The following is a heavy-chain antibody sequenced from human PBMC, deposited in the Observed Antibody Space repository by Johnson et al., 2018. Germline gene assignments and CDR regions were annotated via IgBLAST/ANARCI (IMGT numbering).Heavy chain of an antibody. J-gene: IGHJ1*01. CDR3: ARGCSYTSCYRTDYFQH. CDR2: ISAGGAST. CDR1: VFSFRTYA. D-gene: IGHD2-2*02. Sequence: VQLVESGGGLVQPGGSLTLSCVASVFSFRTYAMNWVRQASGKGLEWVTHISAGGASTHYAGSVKGRFTISRDNSKNSLYLQGKSLRDEDTAVYYCARGCSYTSCYRTDYFQHWGQGTLVTVSS. V-gene: IGHV3-23*04.